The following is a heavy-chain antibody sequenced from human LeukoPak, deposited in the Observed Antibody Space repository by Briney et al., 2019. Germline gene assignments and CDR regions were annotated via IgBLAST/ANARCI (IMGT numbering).Heavy chain of an antibody. CDR1: GFTFSSYS. CDR2: ISSSSSYI. V-gene: IGHV3-21*01. D-gene: IGHD3-10*01. CDR3: AKDAVWFGELLSGLDY. J-gene: IGHJ4*02. Sequence: GGSLRLSCAASGFTFSSYSMNWVRQAPGTGLEWVSSISSSSSYIYYANSVKGRFTISRDNSKNTLYLQMNSLRAEDTAVYYCAKDAVWFGELLSGLDYWGQGTLVTVSS.